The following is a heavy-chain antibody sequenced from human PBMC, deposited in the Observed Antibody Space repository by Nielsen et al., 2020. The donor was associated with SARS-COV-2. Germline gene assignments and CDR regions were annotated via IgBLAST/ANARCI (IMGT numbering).Heavy chain of an antibody. J-gene: IGHJ6*02. D-gene: IGHD5-12*01. CDR2: ISAYNGNT. CDR1: GYTFTSYG. V-gene: IGHV1-18*01. Sequence: ASVKVSCKASGYTFTSYGISWVRQAPGQGFEWMGWISAYNGNTNYAQKLQGRVTMTTDTSTSTAYMELRSLRSDDTAVYYCARDPGDEWLRLSYYYYGMDVWGQGTTVTVSS. CDR3: ARDPGDEWLRLSYYYYGMDV.